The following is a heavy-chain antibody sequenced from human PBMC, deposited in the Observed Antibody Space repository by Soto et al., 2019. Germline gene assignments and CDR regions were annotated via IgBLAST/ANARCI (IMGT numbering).Heavy chain of an antibody. V-gene: IGHV3-23*01. CDR3: AKIEMGWFAH. CDR2: ISGSGGHT. J-gene: IGHJ5*02. Sequence: LRLSCTGSGFSFFSYAMSLVRQAPGKGLEWVSTISGSGGHTYYADSVKGRFVVSRDNDKNTVYLHMSSLTGEDTAVYFCAKIEMGWFAHWGQGTQVTVS. D-gene: IGHD2-8*01. CDR1: GFSFFSYA.